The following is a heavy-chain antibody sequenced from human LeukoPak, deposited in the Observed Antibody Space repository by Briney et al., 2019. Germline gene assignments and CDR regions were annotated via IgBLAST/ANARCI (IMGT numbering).Heavy chain of an antibody. CDR2: IYYSGTT. V-gene: IGHV4-39*01. D-gene: IGHD5-24*01. Sequence: ASETLSLTCTVSDGPISSSTYYWGWVRQPPGKGLEWIGSIYYSGTTFYNPSLNSRVTMSVDTSKNQFSLKLSSVTATDTAVYFCARSVDAYNFGAFDIWGQGTMVTVSS. J-gene: IGHJ3*02. CDR1: DGPISSSTYY. CDR3: ARSVDAYNFGAFDI.